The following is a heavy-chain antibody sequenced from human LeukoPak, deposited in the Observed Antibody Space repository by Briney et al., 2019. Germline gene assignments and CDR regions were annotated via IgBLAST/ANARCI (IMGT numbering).Heavy chain of an antibody. CDR3: ARDLGGYGAYFDC. Sequence: SSVKVSCKASGYTFTDYYIHGVRQAPGQRLEWLGWIIPHSGDTKYAQKFQGRVTMTRDTSISTAYMELSNLRSDDAAQYYCARDLGGYGAYFDCWGQGTLVTVSS. D-gene: IGHD4-17*01. CDR2: IIPHSGDT. V-gene: IGHV1-2*02. CDR1: GYTFTDYY. J-gene: IGHJ4*02.